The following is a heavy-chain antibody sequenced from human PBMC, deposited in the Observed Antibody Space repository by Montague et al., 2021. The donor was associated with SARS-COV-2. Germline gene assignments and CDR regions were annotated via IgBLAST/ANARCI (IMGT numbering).Heavy chain of an antibody. CDR3: ARGVVAAPPMVDY. CDR2: ISAGGSA. Sequence: SETLSLTCTVSGASITYFYWNWIRQPAGNGLEWIGRISAGGSASYNPSLKSRVTMSMDTSKRQLSLKLTSVTAEDTAVYYCARGVVAAPPMVDYWGRGTLVTVSS. J-gene: IGHJ4*02. V-gene: IGHV4-4*07. D-gene: IGHD2-15*01. CDR1: GASITYFY.